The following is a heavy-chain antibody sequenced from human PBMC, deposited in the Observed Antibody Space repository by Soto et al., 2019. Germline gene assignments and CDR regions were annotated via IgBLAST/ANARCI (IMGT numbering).Heavy chain of an antibody. CDR2: IYYLGNT. CDR1: GGSISSGSSY. J-gene: IGHJ4*02. D-gene: IGHD3-22*01. CDR3: AGLLPYVSSAYHLNY. V-gene: IGHV4-39*01. Sequence: PSETPSLTCTVSGGSISSGSSYWGWIRQPPGKGLEWIGSIYYLGNTYYNPSLGGRVSISVDTSRNQFSLKLKSVTAADTAVFYCAGLLPYVSSAYHLNYLGQGTLVTVS.